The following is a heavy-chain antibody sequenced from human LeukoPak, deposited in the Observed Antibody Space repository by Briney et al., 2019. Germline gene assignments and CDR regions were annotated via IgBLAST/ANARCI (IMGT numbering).Heavy chain of an antibody. V-gene: IGHV3-11*04. CDR1: GFTFSDYY. J-gene: IGHJ3*02. CDR3: ARDLYSGYDGAAFDI. CDR2: ISSSGSTI. Sequence: GGSLRLSCAASGFTFSDYYMSWIRQAPGKGLEWVSYISSSGSTIYYADSVKGRFTISRDNAKNSLYLQMNSLRAEDTAVYYCARDLYSGYDGAAFDIWGQGTMVTVSS. D-gene: IGHD5-12*01.